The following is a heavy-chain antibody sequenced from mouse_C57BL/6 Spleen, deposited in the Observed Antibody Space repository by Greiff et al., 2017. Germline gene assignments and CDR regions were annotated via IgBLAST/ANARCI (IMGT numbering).Heavy chain of an antibody. CDR1: GYSITSGYY. J-gene: IGHJ2*01. V-gene: IGHV3-6*01. Sequence: DVKLQESGPGLVKPSQSLSLTCSVTGYSITSGYYWNWIRQFPGNKLEWMGYISYDGSNNYNPSLKNRISITRDTSKNQFFLKLNSVTTEDTATYYCARDYYGRPLDYWGQGTTLTVSS. D-gene: IGHD1-1*01. CDR3: ARDYYGRPLDY. CDR2: ISYDGSN.